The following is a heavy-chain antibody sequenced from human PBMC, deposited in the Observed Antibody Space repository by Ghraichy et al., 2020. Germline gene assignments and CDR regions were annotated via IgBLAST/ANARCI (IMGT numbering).Heavy chain of an antibody. V-gene: IGHV4-61*01. CDR3: ARIQRSDRSPGYYGMDV. D-gene: IGHD1-14*01. Sequence: SETLSLTYSVSRGSVRSASYYWSWVRQPPGKGLEWIGYVYSNGSTNHNPSLRSRLTMSVDTSKNEVSLKLNSVTAADTAVYYCARIQRSDRSPGYYGMDVWGHGTTVAVSS. CDR2: VYSNGST. J-gene: IGHJ6*02. CDR1: RGSVRSASYY.